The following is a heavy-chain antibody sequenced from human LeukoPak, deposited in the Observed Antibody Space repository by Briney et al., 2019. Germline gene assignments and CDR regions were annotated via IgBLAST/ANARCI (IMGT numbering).Heavy chain of an antibody. CDR3: ARSSYSGNSDY. CDR1: GGSISSSSYY. D-gene: IGHD4-23*01. V-gene: IGHV4-30-4*08. CDR2: IYYSGTT. Sequence: SETLSLTCTVSGGSISSSSYYWGWIRQPPGKGLEWIGYIYYSGTTYYNPSLKSRVIISVDTSKNQFSLKLSSVTAADTAVYYCARSSYSGNSDYWGQGTLVTVSS. J-gene: IGHJ4*02.